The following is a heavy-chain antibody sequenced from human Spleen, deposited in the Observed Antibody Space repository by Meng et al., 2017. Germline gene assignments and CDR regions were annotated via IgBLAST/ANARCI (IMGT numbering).Heavy chain of an antibody. Sequence: QVQLVQSGSELKKPGASVKVSCNASGYTFTTYTMHWVRQSPGQGLEWLGLINTNTGNPTYAPGFTGRFVFSLDTSISTAYLQISGLRAEDTAMYYCARTKEYYDSSFDLWGQGTLVTVSS. CDR3: ARTKEYYDSSFDL. J-gene: IGHJ4*02. D-gene: IGHD3-22*01. V-gene: IGHV7-4-1*02. CDR2: INTNTGNP. CDR1: GYTFTTYT.